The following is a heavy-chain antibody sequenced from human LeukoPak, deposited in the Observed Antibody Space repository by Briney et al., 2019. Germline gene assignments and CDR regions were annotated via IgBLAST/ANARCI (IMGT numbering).Heavy chain of an antibody. CDR2: IYYSGST. J-gene: IGHJ5*02. Sequence: PSETLSLTCTVSGGSISSGDYYWSWIRQPPGRGLEWIGYIYYSGSTYYNPSLKSRVTISVDTSKNQFSLKLSSVTAADTAVYYCARSLYYYGSGSLNWFDPWGQGTLVTVSS. V-gene: IGHV4-30-4*08. CDR3: ARSLYYYGSGSLNWFDP. D-gene: IGHD3-10*01. CDR1: GGSISSGDYY.